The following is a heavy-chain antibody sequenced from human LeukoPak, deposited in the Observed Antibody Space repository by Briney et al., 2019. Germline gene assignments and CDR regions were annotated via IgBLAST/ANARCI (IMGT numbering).Heavy chain of an antibody. CDR1: GYTFTGYY. V-gene: IGHV1-2*02. J-gene: IGHJ4*02. CDR3: ATNYYDSSGYSHLDY. D-gene: IGHD3-22*01. Sequence: GASAKVSCKASGYTFTGYYMHWVRQAPGQGLEWMGWINPNSGGTNYAQKFQGRVTMTRDTSISTAYMELSRLRSDDTAVYYCATNYYDSSGYSHLDYWGQGTLVTVSS. CDR2: INPNSGGT.